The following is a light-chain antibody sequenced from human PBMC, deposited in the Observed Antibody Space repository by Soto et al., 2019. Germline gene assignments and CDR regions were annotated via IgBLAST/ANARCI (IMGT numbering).Light chain of an antibody. Sequence: DIQMTQSPSSLSASVGDRVTITCRASHSISRYLNWYQQKPGKAPKLLIYDASSLESGVPSRFSGSGSGTEFTLTISSLQPDDFATYYCQQYHSYSWTFGQGTKVDIK. CDR1: HSISRY. CDR2: DAS. J-gene: IGKJ1*01. V-gene: IGKV1-5*01. CDR3: QQYHSYSWT.